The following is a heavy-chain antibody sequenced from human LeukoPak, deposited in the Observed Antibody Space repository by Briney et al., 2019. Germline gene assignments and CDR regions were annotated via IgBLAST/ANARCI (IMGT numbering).Heavy chain of an antibody. CDR1: GFTFSSYW. CDR3: ARGNDYGDYAGLAPFDY. V-gene: IGHV3-7*03. Sequence: GGSLRLSCAASGFTFSSYWMSWVRQAPGKGVEWVANIKQDGSEKYYVDSVKGRFTISRDNAKNSLYLQMNSLRAEDTAVYYCARGNDYGDYAGLAPFDYWGQGTLVTVSS. J-gene: IGHJ4*02. CDR2: IKQDGSEK. D-gene: IGHD4-17*01.